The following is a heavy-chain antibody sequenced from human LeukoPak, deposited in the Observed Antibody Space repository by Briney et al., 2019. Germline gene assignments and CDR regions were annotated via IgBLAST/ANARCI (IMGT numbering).Heavy chain of an antibody. V-gene: IGHV3-23*01. D-gene: IGHD3-16*01. CDR2: ISRSGDKT. CDR3: AKGAYALVPYYYYYYMDV. Sequence: PGGSLGLSCAASGFTFSSHDMNWVRQAPGKGLEWVSGISRSGDKTYYAESVKGRFTISRDNAKNTLYLQMNSLRAEDTAVYFCAKGAYALVPYYYYYYMDVWGKGTAVTVSS. CDR1: GFTFSSHD. J-gene: IGHJ6*03.